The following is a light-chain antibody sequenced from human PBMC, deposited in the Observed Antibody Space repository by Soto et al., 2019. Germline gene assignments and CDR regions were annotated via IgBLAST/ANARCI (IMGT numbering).Light chain of an antibody. Sequence: DIQLTQSPSFLSASVGDRVTITCRASQVISSYLAWYQQKPGTAPKLLIYAESTLQSGVPSRFSGSGSGTEFTLTISRLQPEDFATYFCQQVNSYPFTFGPGTKVEIK. V-gene: IGKV1-9*01. J-gene: IGKJ3*01. CDR1: QVISSY. CDR2: AES. CDR3: QQVNSYPFT.